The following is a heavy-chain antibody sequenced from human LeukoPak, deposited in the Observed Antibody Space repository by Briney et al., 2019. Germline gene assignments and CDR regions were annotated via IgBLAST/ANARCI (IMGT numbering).Heavy chain of an antibody. V-gene: IGHV4-39*07. CDR2: IYYTGST. CDR3: ASLRSSSSSIIDY. J-gene: IGHJ4*02. D-gene: IGHD6-6*01. Sequence: SEILSLTCTVSGGSISSSHYYWGWIRQPPGKGLEWIGSIYYTGSTYYNPSLKSRVTISVDTSKNQFSLKLSSVTAADTAVYYCASLRSSSSSIIDYWGQGTLVTVSS. CDR1: GGSISSSHYY.